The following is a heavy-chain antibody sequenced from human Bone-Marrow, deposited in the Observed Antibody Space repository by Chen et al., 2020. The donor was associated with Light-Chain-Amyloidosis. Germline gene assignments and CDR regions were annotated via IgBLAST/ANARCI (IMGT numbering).Heavy chain of an antibody. CDR1: GFALSSYA. D-gene: IGHD3-9*01. V-gene: IGHV3-23*04. Sequence: EVQLVESGGGLLQRGGSLRLSCAASGFALSSYAMSWVCQAPGKGLEWVATISGGGGSSSYWDSVKCRLTISGDTSNNALFLQINSLRADDTAVYYCAKDISYDDILPGYPADAFDIWGQGTMVTVSS. J-gene: IGHJ3*02. CDR3: AKDISYDDILPGYPADAFDI. CDR2: ISGGGGSS.